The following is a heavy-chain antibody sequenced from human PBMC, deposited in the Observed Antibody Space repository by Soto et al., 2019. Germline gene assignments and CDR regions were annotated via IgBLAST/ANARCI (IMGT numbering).Heavy chain of an antibody. CDR2: INAGNGNT. J-gene: IGHJ4*02. Sequence: QVQLVQSGAEEKKPGASVKVSCKASGYTFTSYAMHWVRQAPGQRLEWMGWINAGNGNTKYSQKFQGRVTIIRDTSASTDYMELSSLRSEDTAVYYCARAVAVAADFDYWGQGTLVTVSS. D-gene: IGHD6-19*01. CDR3: ARAVAVAADFDY. V-gene: IGHV1-3*05. CDR1: GYTFTSYA.